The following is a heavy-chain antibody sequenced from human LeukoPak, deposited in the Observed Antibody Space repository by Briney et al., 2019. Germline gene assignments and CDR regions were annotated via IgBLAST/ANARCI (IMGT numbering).Heavy chain of an antibody. CDR2: ISSSGSYI. Sequence: GGSLRLSCAASGFTFSSYSMNWVRQAPGKGLEWVSSISSSGSYIYYADSVKGRFTISRDNAKNSLYLQMNSLRAEDTAVYYCARDIPGIAAAGTGDYWGQGTLVTVSS. CDR3: ARDIPGIAAAGTGDY. CDR1: GFTFSSYS. J-gene: IGHJ4*02. V-gene: IGHV3-21*01. D-gene: IGHD6-13*01.